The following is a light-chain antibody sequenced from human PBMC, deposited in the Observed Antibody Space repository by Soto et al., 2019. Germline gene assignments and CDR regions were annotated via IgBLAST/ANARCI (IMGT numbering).Light chain of an antibody. CDR3: QQRSNWPIT. V-gene: IGKV3-11*02. J-gene: IGKJ4*01. CDR1: QSIGSY. CDR2: DAS. Sequence: EIVLTQSPATLSLSPGERATLSCRASQSIGSYLAWYQQKPGQAPRLLIYDASNRATGIPARFSGSGSGRDFTLTINSLEPEDFAVYYCQQRSNWPITLGGGTKVDIK.